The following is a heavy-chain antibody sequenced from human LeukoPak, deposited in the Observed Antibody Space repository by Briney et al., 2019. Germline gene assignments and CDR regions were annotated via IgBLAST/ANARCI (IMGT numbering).Heavy chain of an antibody. CDR3: AKGCSGGGCFGAFDL. CDR2: IFPIYGTA. Sequence: SVKVSCKASGGTFGQYAISWVRQAPGQGVEWMGGIFPIYGTANHAQKFQGRVTMSTDESTSTLYMELSSLRSEDTAMYYCAKGCSGGGCFGAFDLWGRGTLITVSS. V-gene: IGHV1-69*05. J-gene: IGHJ2*01. CDR1: GGTFGQYA. D-gene: IGHD2-15*01.